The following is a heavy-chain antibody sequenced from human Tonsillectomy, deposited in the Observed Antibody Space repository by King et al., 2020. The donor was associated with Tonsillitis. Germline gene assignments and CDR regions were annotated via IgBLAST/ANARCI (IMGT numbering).Heavy chain of an antibody. Sequence: HVQLVESGGGVVQPGRSLRLSCAASAFTFSNYTMHWVRQAPGRGLEWVALISYDGDTKYYADSVKGRFTISRDNFKNTLNLQMNSLRAEDTAVYYCARDPTGYDLLTGQTRFDFWGQGTLVTVSS. CDR3: ARDPTGYDLLTGQTRFDF. V-gene: IGHV3-30-3*01. D-gene: IGHD3-9*01. CDR1: AFTFSNYT. CDR2: ISYDGDTK. J-gene: IGHJ4*02.